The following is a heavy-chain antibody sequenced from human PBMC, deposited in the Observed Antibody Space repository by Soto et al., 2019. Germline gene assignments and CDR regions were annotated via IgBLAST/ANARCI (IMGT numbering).Heavy chain of an antibody. CDR2: ISYDGSNK. Sequence: QVQLVESGGGVVQPGRSLRLSCAASGFTFRSYAMHWVRQAPGKGLEWVAVISYDGSNKYYADSVKGRFTISRDNSKNTLYLQINSLRAEDTAVYYCASGFVVVPAAIDYWGPGTLVTVSS. CDR3: ASGFVVVPAAIDY. CDR1: GFTFRSYA. D-gene: IGHD2-2*01. V-gene: IGHV3-30-3*01. J-gene: IGHJ4*02.